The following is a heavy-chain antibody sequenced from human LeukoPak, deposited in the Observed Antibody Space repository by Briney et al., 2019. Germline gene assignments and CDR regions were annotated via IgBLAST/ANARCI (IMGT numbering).Heavy chain of an antibody. CDR3: ARDRRADMVFVIQVRMDAFDI. CDR1: DYTFTSYG. Sequence: ASVKVSFKASDYTFTSYGISWVRQAPGQRLEWMGWISAYNGNTNYAQNLQCRVTMTTDTSTGTAYMELRSLRSGDTAVYYCARDRRADMVFVIQVRMDAFDIWGQGTMVTVSS. J-gene: IGHJ3*02. D-gene: IGHD2-8*01. CDR2: ISAYNGNT. V-gene: IGHV1-18*01.